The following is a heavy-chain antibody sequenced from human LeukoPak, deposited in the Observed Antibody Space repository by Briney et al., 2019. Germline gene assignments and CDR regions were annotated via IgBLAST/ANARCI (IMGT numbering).Heavy chain of an antibody. Sequence: PWGSLRLSCAASGFTFSSYAMSWVRQAPGKGLEWVSYISTSGSTKYYADSVKGRFTISRDNAKNSLYLQMNSLRAEDTAVYYCARDRDPGYNDSSGYRRVNAFDIWGQGTMVTVSS. CDR1: GFTFSSYA. CDR2: ISTSGSTK. D-gene: IGHD3-22*01. V-gene: IGHV3-48*04. J-gene: IGHJ3*02. CDR3: ARDRDPGYNDSSGYRRVNAFDI.